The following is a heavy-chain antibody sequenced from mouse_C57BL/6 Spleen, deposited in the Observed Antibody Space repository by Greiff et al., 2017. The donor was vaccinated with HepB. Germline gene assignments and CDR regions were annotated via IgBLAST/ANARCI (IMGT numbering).Heavy chain of an antibody. J-gene: IGHJ2*01. CDR3: ARRSTYYFDY. V-gene: IGHV1-69*01. D-gene: IGHD5-1*01. CDR1: GYTFTSYW. CDR2: IDPSDSYT. Sequence: QVQLQQPGAELVMPGASVKLSCKASGYTFTSYWMHWVKQRPGQGLEWIGEIDPSDSYTNYNQKFKGKSTLTVDKSSSTAYMQLSSLTSEDSAVYYFARRSTYYFDYWGQGTTLTVSS.